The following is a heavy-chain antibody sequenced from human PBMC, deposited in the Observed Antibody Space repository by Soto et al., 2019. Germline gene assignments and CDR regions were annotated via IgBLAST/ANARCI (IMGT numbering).Heavy chain of an antibody. J-gene: IGHJ4*02. CDR3: ARLGGYSSSSVDY. D-gene: IGHD6-6*01. Sequence: QVQLVESGGGVVQPGRSLRLSCAASGFTFSSYAMHWVRQAPGKGLEWVAVISYDGSNKYYADSVKGRFTISRDNSKKTLYLQMNSLRAEDTAVYYCARLGGYSSSSVDYWGQGTLVTVSS. V-gene: IGHV3-30-3*01. CDR2: ISYDGSNK. CDR1: GFTFSSYA.